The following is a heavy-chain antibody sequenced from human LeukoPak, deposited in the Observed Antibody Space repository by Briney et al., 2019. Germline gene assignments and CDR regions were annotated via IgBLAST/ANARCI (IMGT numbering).Heavy chain of an antibody. CDR1: GYTFNNYD. Sequence: GASVKVSCKASGYTFNNYDISWLRQATGQGPEWLGWVNPTTGNTVYAQRFQDRVTMTRNTSSSTAYMELNSLKSGDTAVYYCARGRTNYYSGDKYNWFDSWGQGTLVTVSS. V-gene: IGHV1-8*01. CDR2: VNPTTGNT. J-gene: IGHJ5*01. D-gene: IGHD2-8*01. CDR3: ARGRTNYYSGDKYNWFDS.